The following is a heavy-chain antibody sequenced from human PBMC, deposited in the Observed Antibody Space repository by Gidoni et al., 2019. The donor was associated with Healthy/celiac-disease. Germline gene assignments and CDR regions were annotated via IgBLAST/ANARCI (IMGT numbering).Heavy chain of an antibody. J-gene: IGHJ6*02. CDR3: AKDPYVLMVYARYFGFYGMDV. D-gene: IGHD2-8*01. Sequence: QVQLVESGVGVVQPGRSLRLSCAASGFTFSSYGMHLVRQAPGQGLEWVAVISYDGSNKYYADSVKGRFTISRDNSKNTLYLQMNSLRAEDTAVYYCAKDPYVLMVYARYFGFYGMDVWGQGTTVTVSS. CDR2: ISYDGSNK. V-gene: IGHV3-30*18. CDR1: GFTFSSYG.